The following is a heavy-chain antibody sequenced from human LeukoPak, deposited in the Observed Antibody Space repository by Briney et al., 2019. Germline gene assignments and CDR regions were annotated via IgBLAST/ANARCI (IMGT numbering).Heavy chain of an antibody. V-gene: IGHV4-39*07. CDR1: GGSISSSSYY. Sequence: SETLSLTCTVSGGSISSSSYYWGWIRQPPGKGLEWIGSIYYSGSTYYNPSLKSRVTISVDTSKNQFSLKLSSVTAADTAVYYCARVRFLEWLPFYYYMDVWGKGTTVTVSS. D-gene: IGHD3-3*01. CDR2: IYYSGST. CDR3: ARVRFLEWLPFYYYMDV. J-gene: IGHJ6*03.